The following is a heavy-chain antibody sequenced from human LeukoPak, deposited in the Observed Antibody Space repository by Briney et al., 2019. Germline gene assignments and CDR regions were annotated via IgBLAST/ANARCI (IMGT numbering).Heavy chain of an antibody. CDR3: ARGWTGHSYGLDY. Sequence: GGSLRLSCAASGFTFSSYSMNWVRQAPGKGLEWVSSISSSSSYIYYADSVKGRFTISRDNAKNSLYLQMNSLRAEDTAVYYCARGWTGHSYGLDYWGQGTLVTVSS. J-gene: IGHJ4*02. D-gene: IGHD5-18*01. V-gene: IGHV3-21*01. CDR2: ISSSSSYI. CDR1: GFTFSSYS.